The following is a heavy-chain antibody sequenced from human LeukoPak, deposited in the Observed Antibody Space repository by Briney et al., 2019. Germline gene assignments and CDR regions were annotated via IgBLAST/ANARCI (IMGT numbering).Heavy chain of an antibody. CDR2: INSSGGGT. CDR1: GFTFSSSA. D-gene: IGHD2-15*01. J-gene: IGHJ4*02. CDR3: AKQLGYCSDGSCYFPY. Sequence: GGSLRLSCAASGFTFSSSAMSWVRQAPGKGLEWVSGINSSGGGTSYADSVQGRFTISRDNSKSTLCLQMNSLRAEDTAVYYCAKQLGYCSDGSCYFPYWGQGTLVTVSS. V-gene: IGHV3-23*01.